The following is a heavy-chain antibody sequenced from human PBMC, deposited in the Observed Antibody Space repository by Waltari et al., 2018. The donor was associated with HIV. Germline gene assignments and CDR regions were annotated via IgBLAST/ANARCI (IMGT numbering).Heavy chain of an antibody. D-gene: IGHD3-22*01. CDR1: GFTLSSYW. V-gene: IGHV3-7*01. CDR2: IKQDGSEK. J-gene: IGHJ4*02. Sequence: EVQLVESGGGLVQPGGSLRLSCAASGFTLSSYWMSWVRQAPGKGLEWVASIKQDGSEKYYVDSVKGRFTSSRDNAKNSLFLQMNSLRAEDTAVYYCARDYYDSSGYPGYWGQGTLVTVSS. CDR3: ARDYYDSSGYPGY.